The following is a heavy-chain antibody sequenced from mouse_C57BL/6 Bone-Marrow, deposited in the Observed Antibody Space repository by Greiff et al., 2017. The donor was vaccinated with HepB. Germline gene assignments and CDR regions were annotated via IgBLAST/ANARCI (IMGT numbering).Heavy chain of an antibody. V-gene: IGHV5-12*01. CDR1: GFTFSDYY. J-gene: IGHJ4*01. CDR2: ISNGGGST. Sequence: EVQLVESGGGLVQPGGSLKLSCAASGFTFSDYYMYWVRQTPEKRLEWVAYISNGGGSTYYPDTVKGRFTISRDNAKNTLYLQMSRLKSEDTAMYYCARGATTVVAPYYYAMDYWGQGTSVTVSS. CDR3: ARGATTVVAPYYYAMDY. D-gene: IGHD1-1*01.